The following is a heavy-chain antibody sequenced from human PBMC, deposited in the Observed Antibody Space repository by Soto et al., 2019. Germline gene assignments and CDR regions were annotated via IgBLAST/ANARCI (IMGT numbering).Heavy chain of an antibody. D-gene: IGHD3-10*01. J-gene: IGHJ4*02. CDR2: IRGSGGRT. V-gene: IGHV3-23*01. CDR3: AKHPWFGEFDY. CDR1: GFTFSSYA. Sequence: EVQLLESGGGLVQPGGSLRLSCAASGFTFSSYAMSWVRQAPGKGLEWGSAIRGSGGRTYYADSVKGRFTISRDNSKNTLYLQMKSLRAEDTAVYYCAKHPWFGEFDYWGQGTLVTVYS.